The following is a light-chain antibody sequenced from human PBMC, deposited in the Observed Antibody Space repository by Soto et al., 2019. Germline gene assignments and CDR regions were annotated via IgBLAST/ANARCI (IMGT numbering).Light chain of an antibody. CDR1: QSVGSN. CDR2: GAS. J-gene: IGKJ1*01. V-gene: IGKV3-15*01. CDR3: QQYNDWPPDRT. Sequence: EIVMTQSPATLSVSPGERATLSCRASQSVGSNLAWYQQKPGQAPRLLIYGASTRATGIPARFSGSRSGTEFTLTISSLQSEDFAIYFCQQYNDWPPDRTF.